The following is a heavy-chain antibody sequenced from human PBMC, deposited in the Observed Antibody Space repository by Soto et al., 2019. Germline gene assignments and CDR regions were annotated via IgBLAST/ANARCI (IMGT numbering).Heavy chain of an antibody. J-gene: IGHJ5*02. V-gene: IGHV1-18*01. CDR2: ISAYNGNT. CDR1: GYTFTSYG. Sequence: QVHLVQSGGEVKKPGASVKVSCKASGYTFTSYGISWVRQAPGQGLEWMGWISAYNGNTNYAQKLQGRVTMTTDTSTSTAYMELRSLRSDDTAVYYCARVPMTTVTRHWLDPWGQGTLVTVSS. D-gene: IGHD4-17*01. CDR3: ARVPMTTVTRHWLDP.